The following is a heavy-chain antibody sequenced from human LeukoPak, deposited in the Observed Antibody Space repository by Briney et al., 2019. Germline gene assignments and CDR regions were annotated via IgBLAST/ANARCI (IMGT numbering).Heavy chain of an antibody. CDR2: MNPNNGGT. CDR3: ARGAIFGVTPRGYGMDV. CDR1: GYTFTIYD. Sequence: ASVKVSCKASGYTFTIYDINWVRQAPGQGLEWVGWMNPNNGGTVYAQKFQGRVTMTRDTSTGTLYMESNSLKSEDTAVYYCARGAIFGVTPRGYGMDVWGQGTTVTVSS. V-gene: IGHV1-8*01. J-gene: IGHJ6*02. D-gene: IGHD3-3*01.